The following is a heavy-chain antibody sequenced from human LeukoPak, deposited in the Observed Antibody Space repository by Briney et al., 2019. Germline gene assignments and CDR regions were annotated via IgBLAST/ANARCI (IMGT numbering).Heavy chain of an antibody. J-gene: IGHJ4*02. D-gene: IGHD3-10*01. CDR2: IRSKANSYAT. CDR1: GFTFSGSA. V-gene: IGHV3-73*01. CDR3: TRPGSGSSRDY. Sequence: AGGSLRLSCAASGFTFSGSAMHWVRQASGKGLEWVGRIRSKANSYATTYAASVKGRFTISRDDSKNTAYLQMNSLKTEDTAVYYCTRPGSGSSRDYWGQGTLVTVSS.